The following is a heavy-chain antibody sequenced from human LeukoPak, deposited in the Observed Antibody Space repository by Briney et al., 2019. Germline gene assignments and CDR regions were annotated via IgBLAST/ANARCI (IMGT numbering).Heavy chain of an antibody. Sequence: GGSLRLSCAASGFTFSSYGMHWVRQAPGMGLEWVAVISYDGSNKYYADSVKGRFTISRDNSKNTLYLQMNSLRAEDTAVYYCAKDSFVVVPAAMGGYFDYWGQGTLVTVSS. V-gene: IGHV3-30*18. CDR3: AKDSFVVVPAAMGGYFDY. CDR2: ISYDGSNK. D-gene: IGHD2-2*01. CDR1: GFTFSSYG. J-gene: IGHJ4*02.